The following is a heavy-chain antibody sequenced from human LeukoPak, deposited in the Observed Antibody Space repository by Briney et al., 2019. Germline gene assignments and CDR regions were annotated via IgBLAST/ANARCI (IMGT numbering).Heavy chain of an antibody. J-gene: IGHJ6*02. D-gene: IGHD5-12*01. CDR2: ISSSSSYI. CDR3: AKDGANSGNYYYYGMDV. CDR1: GFSFSRYS. V-gene: IGHV3-21*04. Sequence: SGGSLRLSCAASGFSFSRYSMSWVRQAPGKGLEWVSLISSSSSYIYYADSLKGRFTISRDNAKNSLYLQMNSLRAEDTAVYYCAKDGANSGNYYYYGMDVWGQGTTVTVSS.